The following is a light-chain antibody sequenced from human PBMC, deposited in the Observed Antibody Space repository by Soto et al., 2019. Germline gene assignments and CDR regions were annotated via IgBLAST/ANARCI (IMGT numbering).Light chain of an antibody. CDR1: QSVSSSY. J-gene: IGKJ5*01. V-gene: IGKV3-20*01. CDR3: QQHGGSLIT. CDR2: GAS. Sequence: DIVLTQSPGTLSLSPGERATLSCRASQSVSSSYLAWYQQKPGQAPSLLIYGASSRATGIPDRFSGSGSGTDFTLTISRLEPEDFAVYYCQQHGGSLITFGQGTRLEIK.